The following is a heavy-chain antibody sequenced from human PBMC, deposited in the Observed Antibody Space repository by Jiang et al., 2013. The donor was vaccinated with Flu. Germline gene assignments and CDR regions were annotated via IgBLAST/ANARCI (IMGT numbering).Heavy chain of an antibody. V-gene: IGHV3-23*01. CDR2: ISGSGGST. D-gene: IGHD6-13*01. J-gene: IGHJ4*02. CDR1: GFTFSSYA. Sequence: GSRRDSPRAASGFTFSSYAMSWVRQAPGKGLEWVSAISGSGGSTYYADSVKGRFTISRDNSKNTLYLQMNSLRAEDTAVYYCAKDRAAAGSSWYHYWGQGTLVTVSS. CDR3: AKDRAAAGSSWYHY.